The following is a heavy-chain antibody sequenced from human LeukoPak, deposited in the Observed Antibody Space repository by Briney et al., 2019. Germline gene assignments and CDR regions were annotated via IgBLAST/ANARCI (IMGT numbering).Heavy chain of an antibody. Sequence: ASVTVSCKASGYTFATYLITWVRQAPGQGLEWVGRISAHNGYTKYAQPLQGRVTLTADSSTSTVYMELKSLTSDDTAIYYCARGDYYDSSGYDYWGQGTLVTVSS. CDR3: ARGDYYDSSGYDY. CDR1: GYTFATYL. V-gene: IGHV1-18*01. CDR2: ISAHNGYT. J-gene: IGHJ4*02. D-gene: IGHD3-22*01.